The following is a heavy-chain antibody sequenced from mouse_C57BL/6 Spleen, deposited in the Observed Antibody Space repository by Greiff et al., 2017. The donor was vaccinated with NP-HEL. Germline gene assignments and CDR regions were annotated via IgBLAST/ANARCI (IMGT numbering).Heavy chain of an antibody. CDR3: ARQLTGMGYYFDY. CDR2: IYPRSGNT. CDR1: GYTFTSYG. V-gene: IGHV1-81*01. D-gene: IGHD4-1*01. Sequence: VQLQQSGAELARPGASVKLSCKASGYTFTSYGISWVQQRTGQGLAWIGEIYPRSGNTYYNQKFKCKATLTADKSSSTACMELRSLTSEDSAVYFCARQLTGMGYYFDYWGQGTTLTVSS. J-gene: IGHJ2*01.